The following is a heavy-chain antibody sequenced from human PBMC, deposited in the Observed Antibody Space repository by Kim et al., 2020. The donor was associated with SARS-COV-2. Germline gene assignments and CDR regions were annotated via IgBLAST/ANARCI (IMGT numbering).Heavy chain of an antibody. J-gene: IGHJ6*02. CDR2: ISYDGSNK. D-gene: IGHD3-22*01. V-gene: IGHV3-30*18. CDR3: AKDLSHYYDSLDDYYGMDV. Sequence: GGSLRLSCAASGFTFSSYGMHWVRQAPGKGLEWVAVISYDGSNKYYADSVKGRFTISRDNSKNTLYLQMNSLRAEDTAVYYCAKDLSHYYDSLDDYYGMDVWGQGTTVTVSS. CDR1: GFTFSSYG.